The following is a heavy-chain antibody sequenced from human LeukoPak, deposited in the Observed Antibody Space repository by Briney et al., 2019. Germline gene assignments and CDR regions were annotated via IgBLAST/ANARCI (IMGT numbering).Heavy chain of an antibody. D-gene: IGHD6-13*01. CDR1: GGPRSSGSYY. Sequence: SETLSLTCTVSGGPRSSGSYYWSWIRQPAGKGLEWIGRICASGSTNYNPSLRNRVTISVDTSKNQFSLKLRSVTAADTAVYYCASSQAGDFDYWGQGTLVTVSS. CDR2: ICASGST. CDR3: ASSQAGDFDY. J-gene: IGHJ4*02. V-gene: IGHV4-61*02.